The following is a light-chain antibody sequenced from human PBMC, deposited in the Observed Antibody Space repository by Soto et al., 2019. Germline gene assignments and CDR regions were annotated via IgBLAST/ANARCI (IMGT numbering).Light chain of an antibody. CDR3: QQLTSSPPYT. Sequence: DIQLTQSPSFLSASVGDRVSITCRASQGISSYLAWYQQKPGKAPKLLIYAASTLQSGVPSRFSGSGSGTELTLTISTLQPEDFATYYCQQLTSSPPYTFGQGTKLEIK. V-gene: IGKV1-9*01. CDR1: QGISSY. CDR2: AAS. J-gene: IGKJ2*01.